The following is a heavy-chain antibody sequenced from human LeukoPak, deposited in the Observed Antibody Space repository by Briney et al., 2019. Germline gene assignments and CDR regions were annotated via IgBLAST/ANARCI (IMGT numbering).Heavy chain of an antibody. CDR1: GITFSSYG. CDR3: ARDKQLVRRPGWFDP. D-gene: IGHD6-13*01. V-gene: IGHV3-21*01. CDR2: ISSSSSYI. Sequence: GGSLRLSCAASGITFSSYGMNWVRQAPGKGLEWVSSISSSSSYIYYADSVKGRFTISRDNAKNSLYLQMNSLRAEDTAVYYCARDKQLVRRPGWFDPWGQGTLVTVSS. J-gene: IGHJ5*02.